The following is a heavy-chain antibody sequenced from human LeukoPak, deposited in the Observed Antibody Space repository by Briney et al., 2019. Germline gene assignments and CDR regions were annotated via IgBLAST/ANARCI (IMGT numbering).Heavy chain of an antibody. CDR2: IYYSGST. J-gene: IGHJ3*02. V-gene: IGHV4-39*01. CDR1: GGSISSSSYY. CDR3: ARLSFDAFDI. Sequence: PSETLSLTCTVSGGSISSSSYYWGWIRQPPGKGLEWIGSIYYSGSTYYNPSLKSRVTISVDTSKNQFSLKLSSVTAADTAVYYCARLSFDAFDIWGQGTMVTVSS.